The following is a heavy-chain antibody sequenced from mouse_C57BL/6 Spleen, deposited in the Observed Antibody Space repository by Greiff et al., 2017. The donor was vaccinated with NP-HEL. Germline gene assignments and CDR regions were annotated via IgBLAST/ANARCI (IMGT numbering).Heavy chain of an antibody. D-gene: IGHD2-2*01. J-gene: IGHJ3*01. CDR1: GFSLTSYG. CDR3: ARRGFGYGEFAY. Sequence: QVQLKQSGPGLVAPSQSLSITCTVSGFSLTSYGVHWVRQPPGKGLEWLVVIWSDGSTTYNSALKSRLSISKDNSKSQVFLKMNSLQTDDTAMYYCARRGFGYGEFAYWGQGTLVTVSA. CDR2: IWSDGST. V-gene: IGHV2-6*03.